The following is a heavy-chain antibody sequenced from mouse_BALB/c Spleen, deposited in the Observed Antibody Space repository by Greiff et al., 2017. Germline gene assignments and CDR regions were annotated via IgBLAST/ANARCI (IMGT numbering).Heavy chain of an antibody. J-gene: IGHJ2*01. Sequence: EVMLVESGGGLVQPGGSLRLSCATSGFTFTDYYMSWVRQPPGKALEWLGFIRNKANGYTTEYSASVKGRFTISRDNSQSILYLQMNTLRAEDSATYYCASDPTGTDFDYWGQGTTLTVSS. CDR3: ASDPTGTDFDY. CDR1: GFTFTDYY. CDR2: IRNKANGYTT. D-gene: IGHD4-1*02. V-gene: IGHV7-3*02.